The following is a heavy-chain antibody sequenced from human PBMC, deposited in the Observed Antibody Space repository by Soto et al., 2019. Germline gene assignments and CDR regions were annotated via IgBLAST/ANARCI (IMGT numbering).Heavy chain of an antibody. CDR3: AHGSGWLSDY. Sequence: QITLKESGPTLLKPTQTLTLTCTFSGFSLSSNAVGVNWIRQPPGKALEWLALIYWNDDNHYSPSLRSRLTITKDTSKNQVVLTMTNVDPADTAPYYCAHGSGWLSDYWGQGTLVTVSS. J-gene: IGHJ4*02. D-gene: IGHD6-19*01. CDR2: IYWNDDN. CDR1: GFSLSSNAVG. V-gene: IGHV2-5*01.